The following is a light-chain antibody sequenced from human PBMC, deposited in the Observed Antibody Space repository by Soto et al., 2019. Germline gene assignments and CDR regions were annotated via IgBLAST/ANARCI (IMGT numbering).Light chain of an antibody. Sequence: QSALTQPASVSGSPGQSITISCTGTSSGVGGSKYVSWYQQHPGKAPRLIIHEVSSRPSGVSNRFSGSKSGNTASLTISGLQPEDEADYYCSSYTSSATLVFGVGTQLTAL. V-gene: IGLV2-14*01. CDR1: SSGVGGSKY. CDR3: SSYTSSATLV. CDR2: EVS. J-gene: IGLJ2*01.